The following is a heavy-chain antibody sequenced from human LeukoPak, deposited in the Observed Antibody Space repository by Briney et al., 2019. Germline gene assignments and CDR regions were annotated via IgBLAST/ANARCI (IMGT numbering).Heavy chain of an antibody. CDR2: LTGDGNT. Sequence: GESLRLSCAASGFTFTSYAMSWVRQAPGKGLEWVSVLTGDGNTYYADSVKGRFTNSRDDSKNTLFLQMNSLRAEDTAVYYCARDLGYCTNGVCHTRFDYWGQGTLVAVSS. V-gene: IGHV3-23*01. CDR3: ARDLGYCTNGVCHTRFDY. CDR1: GFTFTSYA. J-gene: IGHJ4*02. D-gene: IGHD2-8*01.